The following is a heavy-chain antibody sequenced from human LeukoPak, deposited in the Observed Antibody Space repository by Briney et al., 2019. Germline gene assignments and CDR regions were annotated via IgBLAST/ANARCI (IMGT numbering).Heavy chain of an antibody. CDR2: INSDGIST. D-gene: IGHD6-19*01. V-gene: IGHV3-74*01. CDR3: ARDPDRSGWSTFEY. CDR1: GSTLRSYW. J-gene: IGHJ4*02. Sequence: GGSLRLSCAASGSTLRSYWMHWVRQAPGKGLVWVSRINSDGISTTYADSVKGRFTISRDNAKNTLFLQMNSLRAEDTAVYYCARDPDRSGWSTFEYWGQGTLVTVSS.